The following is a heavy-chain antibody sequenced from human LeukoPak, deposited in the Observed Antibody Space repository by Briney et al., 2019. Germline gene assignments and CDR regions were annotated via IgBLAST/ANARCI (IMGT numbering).Heavy chain of an antibody. D-gene: IGHD5-24*01. J-gene: IGHJ2*01. V-gene: IGHV1-18*01. CDR2: ISANNGYT. CDR1: GYSFSSFG. Sequence: ASVKVSCKASGYSFSSFGISWLRQAPGQGLEWMGWISANNGYTRYAQKFQGRVTMTTDTSTRTAYMEVRSLRSDDTAVYYCARDPPRRDGNNYGYFDLWGRGTLVSVSS. CDR3: ARDPPRRDGNNYGYFDL.